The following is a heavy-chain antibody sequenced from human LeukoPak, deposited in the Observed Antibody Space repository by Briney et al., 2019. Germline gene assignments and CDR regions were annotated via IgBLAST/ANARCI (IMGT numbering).Heavy chain of an antibody. CDR2: IWYDGSNK. Sequence: PGGSLRLSCAASGFTFSSYGMHWVRQAPGKGLEWVAVIWYDGSNKYYADSVKGRFTISRDNSKNTLYLQMNSLRAEDTAVYYCARDGVSSGWADSENFDYWGQGTLVTVSS. D-gene: IGHD6-19*01. CDR3: ARDGVSSGWADSENFDY. V-gene: IGHV3-33*01. CDR1: GFTFSSYG. J-gene: IGHJ4*02.